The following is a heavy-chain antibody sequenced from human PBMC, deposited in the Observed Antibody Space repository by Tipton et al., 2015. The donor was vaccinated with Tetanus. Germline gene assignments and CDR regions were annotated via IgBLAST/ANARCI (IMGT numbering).Heavy chain of an antibody. V-gene: IGHV4-30-4*01. CDR3: ARGLMGYYYDSSGPYFDY. D-gene: IGHD3-22*01. CDR1: GGSISSGDYY. J-gene: IGHJ4*02. Sequence: TLSLTCTVSGGSISSGDYYWSWVRQPPGKGLEWIGYIYYSGSTYYNPSLKSRVTISVDTSKNQFPLKLSSVTAADTAVYYCARGLMGYYYDSSGPYFDYWGQGTLVTVSS. CDR2: IYYSGST.